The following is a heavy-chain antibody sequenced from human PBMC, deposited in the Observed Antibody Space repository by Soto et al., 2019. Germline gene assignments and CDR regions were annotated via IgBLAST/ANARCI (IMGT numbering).Heavy chain of an antibody. CDR1: GYTFTNYA. CDR3: AREGVAPYYYYGMDV. V-gene: IGHV1-18*01. Sequence: ASVKVSCKASGYTFTNYAMHWVRQAPGQRLEWMGWISTYNGDTNYAQTFQGRVTMTTDTSTSTVHMEVRSLRSDDTAVYYCAREGVAPYYYYGMDVWGQGTPVTVSS. CDR2: ISTYNGDT. D-gene: IGHD5-12*01. J-gene: IGHJ6*02.